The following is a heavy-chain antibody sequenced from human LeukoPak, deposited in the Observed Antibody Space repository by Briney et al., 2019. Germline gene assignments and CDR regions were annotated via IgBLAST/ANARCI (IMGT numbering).Heavy chain of an antibody. CDR2: INSDGSST. CDR1: GFTFSSYW. V-gene: IGHV3-74*01. CDR3: ARDTAMVTDHYGMDV. J-gene: IGHJ6*02. D-gene: IGHD5-18*01. Sequence: GSLRLSCAASGFTFSSYWMHWVRQAPGKGLVWVSRINSDGSSTSYADSVKGRFTISRDNAKNTLYLQMNSLRAEDTAVYYCARDTAMVTDHYGMDVWGQGTTVTVSS.